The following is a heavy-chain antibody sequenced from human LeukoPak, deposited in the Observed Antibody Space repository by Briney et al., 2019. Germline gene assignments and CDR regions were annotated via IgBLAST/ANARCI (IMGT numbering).Heavy chain of an antibody. J-gene: IGHJ4*02. V-gene: IGHV1-46*01. CDR2: INPSGGST. Sequence: ASVNVSCKASGYTFTSYYMHWVRQAPGQGLEWMGIINPSGGSTIYAQKFQGRVTMTRDMSTSTVYMELSSLRSEDTAVYYCARDHYYDSSGYPWGSFDYWGQGTLVTVSS. CDR3: ARDHYYDSSGYPWGSFDY. CDR1: GYTFTSYY. D-gene: IGHD3-22*01.